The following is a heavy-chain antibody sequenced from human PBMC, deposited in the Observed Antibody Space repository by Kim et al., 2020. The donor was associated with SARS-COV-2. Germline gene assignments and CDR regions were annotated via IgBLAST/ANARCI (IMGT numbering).Heavy chain of an antibody. Sequence: QGRVTITADESTSTAYMELSSLRSEDTAVYYCARASRITMIVVALDAFDIWGQGTMVTVSS. J-gene: IGHJ3*02. V-gene: IGHV1-69*01. D-gene: IGHD3-22*01. CDR3: ARASRITMIVVALDAFDI.